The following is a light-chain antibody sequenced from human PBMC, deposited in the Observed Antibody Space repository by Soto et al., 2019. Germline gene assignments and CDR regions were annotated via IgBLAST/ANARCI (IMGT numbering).Light chain of an antibody. CDR1: SSNIGNNV. Sequence: QPVLTQPPSVSDAPRQRVTISCSGSSSNIGNNVVNWYQQVPGKAPKLLIYYDDLLPSGVSDRFSGSKSGTSASLAISGLQSEDEADYYCAAWDDSLNGYVFGTGTQLTVL. V-gene: IGLV1-36*01. J-gene: IGLJ1*01. CDR2: YDD. CDR3: AAWDDSLNGYV.